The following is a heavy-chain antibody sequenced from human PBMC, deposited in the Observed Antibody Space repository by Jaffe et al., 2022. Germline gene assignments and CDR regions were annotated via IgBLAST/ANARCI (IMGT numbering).Heavy chain of an antibody. CDR2: ISSSGSTI. V-gene: IGHV3-48*03. Sequence: EVQLVESGGGLVQPGGSLRLSCAASGFTFSSYEMNWVRQAPGKGLEWVSYISSSGSTIYYADSVKGRFTISRDNAKNSLYLQMNSLRAEDTAVYYCARDKQTYYYYYYYMDVWGKGTTVTVSS. CDR1: GFTFSSYE. CDR3: ARDKQTYYYYYYYMDV. J-gene: IGHJ6*03.